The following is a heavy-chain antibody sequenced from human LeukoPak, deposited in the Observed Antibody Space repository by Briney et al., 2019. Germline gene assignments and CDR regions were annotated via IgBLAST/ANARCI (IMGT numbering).Heavy chain of an antibody. Sequence: GGSPRLSCAASGFTVSSNYMSWVRQAPGKGPEWVSVIYSGGSTYYADSVKGRFTISRDNSKNTLYLQMNSLRAEDTAVYYCARELAAADGGIDYWGQGTLVTVSS. V-gene: IGHV3-66*02. J-gene: IGHJ4*02. CDR2: IYSGGST. D-gene: IGHD6-13*01. CDR1: GFTVSSNY. CDR3: ARELAAADGGIDY.